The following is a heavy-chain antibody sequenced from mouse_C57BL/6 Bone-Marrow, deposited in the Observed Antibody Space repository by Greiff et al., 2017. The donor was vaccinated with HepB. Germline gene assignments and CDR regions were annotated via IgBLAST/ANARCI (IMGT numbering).Heavy chain of an antibody. CDR1: GYTFTSYG. CDR3: VNLYYSNYNWYFDV. CDR2: IYPRSGNT. Sequence: QVQLKQSGAELARPGASVKLSCKASGYTFTSYGISWVKQRTGQGLEWIGEIYPRSGNTYYNEKFKGKATLTADKSSSTAYMELRSLTSEDSAVYFCVNLYYSNYNWYFDVWGTGTTVTVSS. J-gene: IGHJ1*03. D-gene: IGHD2-5*01. V-gene: IGHV1-81*01.